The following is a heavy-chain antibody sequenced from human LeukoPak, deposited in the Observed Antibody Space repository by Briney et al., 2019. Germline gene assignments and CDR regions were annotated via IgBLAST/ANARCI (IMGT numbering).Heavy chain of an antibody. CDR3: ARDGAAPFWADYYYMDV. Sequence: PGGSLRLSCAASGFTFSSYSMNWVRQAPGKGLEWVSSISSSSSTIYYADSVKGRFTISRDNAKNSLYLQMNSLRAEDTAVYYCARDGAAPFWADYYYMDVWGKGTTVTVSS. CDR2: ISSSSSTI. CDR1: GFTFSSYS. J-gene: IGHJ6*03. V-gene: IGHV3-48*01. D-gene: IGHD6-6*01.